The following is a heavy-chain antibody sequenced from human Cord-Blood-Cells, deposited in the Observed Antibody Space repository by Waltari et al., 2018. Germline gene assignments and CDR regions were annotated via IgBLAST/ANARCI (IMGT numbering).Heavy chain of an antibody. D-gene: IGHD2-15*01. CDR1: GGSFSGYY. CDR3: ARGSAVVTPGDY. J-gene: IGHJ4*02. Sequence: QVQLQQWGAGLLKPSETLSLTCAVYGGSFSGYYWSWIRQPPGKGLEGIGEINHSGNTNYNPSLKSRVTISVDTSKNQFSLKLSSVTAADTAGYYCARGSAVVTPGDYWGQGTLVTVSS. CDR2: INHSGNT. V-gene: IGHV4-34*01.